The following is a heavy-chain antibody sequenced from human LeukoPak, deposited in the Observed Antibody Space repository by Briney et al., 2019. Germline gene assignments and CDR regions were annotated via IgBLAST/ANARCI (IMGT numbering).Heavy chain of an antibody. V-gene: IGHV3-30*04. Sequence: GGSLRLSCAASGFTFSSNAMHWVRQAPGKGLEWLTLISNDGSNKYYADSVKGRFTISRDNSKNTLYLQMNSLRPEDTAVYYCSKAGGYSYGAFDIWGQGTMVTVSS. CDR3: SKAGGYSYGAFDI. CDR1: GFTFSSNA. J-gene: IGHJ3*02. D-gene: IGHD5-18*01. CDR2: ISNDGSNK.